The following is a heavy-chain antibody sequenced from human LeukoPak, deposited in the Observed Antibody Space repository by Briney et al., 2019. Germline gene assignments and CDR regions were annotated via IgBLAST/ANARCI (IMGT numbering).Heavy chain of an antibody. D-gene: IGHD3-22*01. J-gene: IGHJ4*02. CDR3: ATWRSSGYYDY. Sequence: GGSLRLSCAASGFTVSSNYMSWVRQAPGKGLEWVSVIYSGGSTYYADPVKGRFTISRDNSKNTLYLQMNSLRAEDTAVYYCATWRSSGYYDYWGQGTLVTVSS. CDR1: GFTVSSNY. CDR2: IYSGGST. V-gene: IGHV3-53*01.